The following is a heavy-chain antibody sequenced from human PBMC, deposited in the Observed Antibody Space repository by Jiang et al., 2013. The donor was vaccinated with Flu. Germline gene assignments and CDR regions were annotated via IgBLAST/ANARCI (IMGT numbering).Heavy chain of an antibody. Sequence: LLKPSETLSLTCLVSGASISTYNWNWIRQSAGKGLEWIGRFYTSGGTDYNPSLKSRVTMSVDTSKNQFSLKLTSVTAADTAVYYCARGPRVWGTYRWYYFDYWGQGSLVTVSS. CDR3: ARGPRVWGTYRWYYFDY. D-gene: IGHD3-16*02. J-gene: IGHJ4*02. CDR2: FYTSGGT. CDR1: GASISTYN. V-gene: IGHV4-4*07.